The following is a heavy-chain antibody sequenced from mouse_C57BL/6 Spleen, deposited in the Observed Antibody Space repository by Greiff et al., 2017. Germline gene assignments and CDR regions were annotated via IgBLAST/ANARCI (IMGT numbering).Heavy chain of an antibody. CDR3: AVGSSQAWFAY. D-gene: IGHD1-1*01. V-gene: IGHV1-58*01. Sequence: VQLQQSGAELVRPGCSVKMSCTTSGYTFTSYGINWVKQRPGQGLEWIGYIYIGNGYTEYNEKFKGQVTLSPDTSTRTAYMQISSLTSEDTAIYVCAVGSSQAWFAYGGQGTMVTVSA. CDR1: GYTFTSYG. J-gene: IGHJ3*01. CDR2: IYIGNGYT.